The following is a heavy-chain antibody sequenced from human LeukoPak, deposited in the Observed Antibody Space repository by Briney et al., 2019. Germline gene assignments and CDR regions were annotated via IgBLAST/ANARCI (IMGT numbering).Heavy chain of an antibody. CDR2: INHSGST. CDR1: GGSFSGYY. V-gene: IGHV4-34*01. D-gene: IGHD3-9*01. Sequence: PSETLSLTCAVYGGSFSGYYWSWIRQPPGKGLEWIGEINHSGSTNYNPSLKSRVTISVDTSKNQFSLKLSSVTAADTAVYYCARHGNPYYDLLTGYFESWGQGTLVTVSS. CDR3: ARHGNPYYDLLTGYFES. J-gene: IGHJ4*02.